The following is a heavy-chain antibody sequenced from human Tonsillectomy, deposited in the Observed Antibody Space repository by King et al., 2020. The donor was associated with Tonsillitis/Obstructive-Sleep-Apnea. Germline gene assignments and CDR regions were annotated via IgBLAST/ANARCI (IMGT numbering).Heavy chain of an antibody. CDR2: IYYRGST. D-gene: IGHD2-8*01. V-gene: IGHV4-39*01. J-gene: IGHJ4*02. CDR3: ASQDIVLMVYAIGD. Sequence: QLQEAGPGLVKPSETLSLTCTVSGGSISSSRYYWGWIRQPPGKGLEWIGSIYYRGSTYYNPSLKSRVTISVDTSKNQFSLKLSSVTAADTAVYYCASQDIVLMVYAIGDWGQGTLVTVSS. CDR1: GGSISSSRYY.